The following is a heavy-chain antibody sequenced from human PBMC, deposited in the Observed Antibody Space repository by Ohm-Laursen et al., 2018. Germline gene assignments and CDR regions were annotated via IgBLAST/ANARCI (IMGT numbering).Heavy chain of an antibody. Sequence: SETLSLTCTVSGESISGYYWNWIRLPAGKGLEWIGRIYSSGNTIYNPSLKSRVTMPVDTSKNQFSLKLNSVTAADTAVYYCARDGSGWYSHWGQETLVTVSS. D-gene: IGHD6-19*01. V-gene: IGHV4-4*07. CDR1: GESISGYY. CDR2: IYSSGNT. J-gene: IGHJ4*02. CDR3: ARDGSGWYSH.